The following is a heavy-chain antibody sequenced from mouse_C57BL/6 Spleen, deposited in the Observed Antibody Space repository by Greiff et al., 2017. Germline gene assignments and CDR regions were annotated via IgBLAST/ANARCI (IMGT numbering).Heavy chain of an antibody. CDR2: IDPEDGET. Sequence: EMKLMESGAELVKPGASVKLSCTASGFNIKDYYMHWVKQRTEQGLEWIGRIDPEDGETKYAPKFQGKATITADTSSNTAYLQLSSLTSEDTAVYYCARGLYDGYYEAMDYWGQGTSVTVSS. V-gene: IGHV14-2*01. D-gene: IGHD2-3*01. J-gene: IGHJ4*01. CDR1: GFNIKDYY. CDR3: ARGLYDGYYEAMDY.